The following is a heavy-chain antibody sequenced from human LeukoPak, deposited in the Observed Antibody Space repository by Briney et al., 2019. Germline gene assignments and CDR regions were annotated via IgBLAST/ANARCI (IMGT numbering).Heavy chain of an antibody. CDR3: AKDTPYYLPSYYYYYGMDV. CDR2: ISYDGSNK. J-gene: IGHJ6*02. D-gene: IGHD2/OR15-2a*01. V-gene: IGHV3-30*18. Sequence: GGSLRLSCAASGFTFSSYGMHWVRQAPGKGLEWVAVISYDGSNKYYADSVKGRFTISRDNSKNTLYLQMNSLRAEDTAVYYCAKDTPYYLPSYYYYYGMDVWGLGTTVTVSS. CDR1: GFTFSSYG.